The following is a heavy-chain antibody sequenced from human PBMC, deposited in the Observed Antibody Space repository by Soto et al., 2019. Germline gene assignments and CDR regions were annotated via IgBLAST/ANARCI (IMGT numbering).Heavy chain of an antibody. CDR1: GFTFSTYT. V-gene: IGHV3-21*01. J-gene: IGHJ4*02. D-gene: IGHD3-22*01. CDR2: ISAKSKYI. Sequence: PGGSLRLSCAASGFTFSTYTMNWVRQAPGQGLEWVSCISAKSKYIYYANSVQGRFTISRDDAQNSLILQLSSLRAEDTAVYYCARTQSCDGSGYLYYFDYWGQGTLVTVSS. CDR3: ARTQSCDGSGYLYYFDY.